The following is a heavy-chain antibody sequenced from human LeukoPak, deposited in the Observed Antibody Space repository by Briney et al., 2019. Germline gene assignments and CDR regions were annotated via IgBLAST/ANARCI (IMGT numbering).Heavy chain of an antibody. CDR1: GFTFNNYW. J-gene: IGHJ6*02. CDR3: ARKNSLDV. CDR2: LKQDGSEK. Sequence: GGSLRLSCAASGFTFNNYWMSWVRQAPGKGLEWVANLKQDGSEKYYVDSVKGRFTITRDNAKNSLYLQMNSLSAEDTAVYYCARKNSLDVWGQGTTVTVSS. D-gene: IGHD1-7*01. V-gene: IGHV3-7*01.